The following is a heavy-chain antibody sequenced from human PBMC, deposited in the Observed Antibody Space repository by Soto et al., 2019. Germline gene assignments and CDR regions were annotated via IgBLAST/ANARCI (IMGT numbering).Heavy chain of an antibody. CDR2: MYYGGST. CDR1: GDSVSSSSYY. V-gene: IGHV4-39*01. D-gene: IGHD2-15*01. CDR3: ASQEVGCSGGSFFYGMDV. Sequence: SETLSLTCTVSGDSVSSSSYYWGWIRQPPGKGLEWIGSMYYGGSTYYNPSLKSRVAISVDTSKNQFSLKLSSVTAADTAVYYCASQEVGCSGGSFFYGMDVWGQGTTVTVSS. J-gene: IGHJ6*02.